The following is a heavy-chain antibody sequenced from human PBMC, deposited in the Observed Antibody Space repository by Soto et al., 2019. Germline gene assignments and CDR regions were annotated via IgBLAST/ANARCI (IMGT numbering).Heavy chain of an antibody. CDR2: INSDASHT. CDR1: GFTFSTYW. D-gene: IGHD2-2*01. V-gene: IGHV3-74*01. Sequence: EVQLVESGGGLVQPGGSLRLSCAASGFTFSTYWMHWIRQVPGKGLEWVSRINSDASHTYYADSVKGRFTISRDNAKNPLHLEMNRLRAADTAVDYWVRECHCITTSRYVNGVDPWGQGTLVTVSS. CDR3: VRECHCITTSRYVNGVDP. J-gene: IGHJ5*02.